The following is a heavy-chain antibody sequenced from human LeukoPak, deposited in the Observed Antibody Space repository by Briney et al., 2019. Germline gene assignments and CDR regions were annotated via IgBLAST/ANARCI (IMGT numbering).Heavy chain of an antibody. V-gene: IGHV3-23*01. J-gene: IGHJ4*02. CDR3: AKGLEDCSGGSCYGARAFGFDY. Sequence: GGSLRLSWAASGFTFSSYAMSWVRHAPGKGLEGGSAISGSGGSTYYADSVKGRFTISRDNSKNTLYLQMNSLRAEATAVYYCAKGLEDCSGGSCYGARAFGFDYWGQGPLVTVSS. CDR1: GFTFSSYA. CDR2: ISGSGGST. D-gene: IGHD2-15*01.